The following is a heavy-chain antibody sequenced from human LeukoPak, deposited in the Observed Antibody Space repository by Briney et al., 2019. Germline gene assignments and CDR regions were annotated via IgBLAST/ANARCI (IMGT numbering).Heavy chain of an antibody. Sequence: GRSLRLSCAASGFTFSSYGMHWVRQAPGKGLEWVAVIWYDGSNKYYADSVKGRFTISRDNSKNTLYLQMNSLRAEDTAVYYCARDPSRPYSSSWLDYWGQGTLVTVSS. CDR1: GFTFSSYG. CDR3: ARDPSRPYSSSWLDY. D-gene: IGHD6-13*01. CDR2: IWYDGSNK. V-gene: IGHV3-33*01. J-gene: IGHJ4*02.